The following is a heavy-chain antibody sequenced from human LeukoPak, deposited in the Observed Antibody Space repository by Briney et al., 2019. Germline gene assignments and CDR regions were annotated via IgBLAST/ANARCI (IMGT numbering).Heavy chain of an antibody. V-gene: IGHV2-5*02. J-gene: IGHJ4*02. CDR2: IYWDDKK. Sequence: SGPTLVKPTQPLTLTCTFSGFSVNTRGVGVGWIRQPPGKALEWLTVIYWDDKKYYSPSLKSRLTNTKDTSKNQVVLTMTNMDPVDTATYYCAHRLTGGGHGYWGQGTLVTVSS. CDR3: AHRLTGGGHGY. CDR1: GFSVNTRGVG. D-gene: IGHD5-12*01.